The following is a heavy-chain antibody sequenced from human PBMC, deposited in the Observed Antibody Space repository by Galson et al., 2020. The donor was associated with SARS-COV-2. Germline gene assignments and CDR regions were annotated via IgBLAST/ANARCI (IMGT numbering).Heavy chain of an antibody. J-gene: IGHJ4*02. CDR1: GFTFSDCA. Sequence: PGGSLRLSCAASGFTFSDCAMHWVRQAPGTGLEWVAVIWYNGRNEYYADSVKGRFTISRDNSKNTLYLQMNSLRAEDTAVYYCAREGESGIVAAPMDYWGQGTLVTVSS. CDR2: IWYNGRNE. D-gene: IGHD2-2*01. V-gene: IGHV3-33*01. CDR3: AREGESGIVAAPMDY.